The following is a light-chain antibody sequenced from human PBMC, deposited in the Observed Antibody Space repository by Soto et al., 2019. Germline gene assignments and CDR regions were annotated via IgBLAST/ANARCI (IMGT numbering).Light chain of an antibody. Sequence: QSVLTQPPSVSGAPGQRVTISCTGSSSNXGAGYDVHWYQQLPGTAPKLLIYGNSNRPSGVPDRFSGSKSGTSASLAITGLQAEDEADYYCQSYDSSLSGSYVFGTGTKVTVL. CDR2: GNS. CDR1: SSNXGAGYD. V-gene: IGLV1-40*01. CDR3: QSYDSSLSGSYV. J-gene: IGLJ1*01.